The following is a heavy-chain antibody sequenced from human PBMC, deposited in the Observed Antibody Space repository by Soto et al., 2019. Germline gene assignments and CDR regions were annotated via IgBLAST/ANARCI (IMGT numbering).Heavy chain of an antibody. CDR3: ARRSDYGNYFDY. V-gene: IGHV4-59*08. J-gene: IGHJ4*02. Sequence: QVQLQESGPGLVKPSETLSLTCTVSGGSISSYYWSWIRQPPGKGLEWIGYIYYSGSTNYNPSLKSRVTIAVDTPQNQFSLKLSSVTAADTAVYYCARRSDYGNYFDYWGQGTLVTVAS. D-gene: IGHD4-17*01. CDR2: IYYSGST. CDR1: GGSISSYY.